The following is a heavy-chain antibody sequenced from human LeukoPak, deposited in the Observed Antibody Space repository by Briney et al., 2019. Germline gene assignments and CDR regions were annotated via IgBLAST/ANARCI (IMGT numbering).Heavy chain of an antibody. J-gene: IGHJ4*02. CDR1: GFTFSNYW. CDR3: ARGNFGSDY. CDR2: TNSDETST. Sequence: PGASLRLSCVASGFTFSNYWMHWVRQAPGKGLVYISRTNSDETSTNYADSVKGRVTISRDNAKNTLYLQMSSLRADDTAVYYCARGNFGSDYWGQGTLVTVSS. D-gene: IGHD3-16*01. V-gene: IGHV3-74*01.